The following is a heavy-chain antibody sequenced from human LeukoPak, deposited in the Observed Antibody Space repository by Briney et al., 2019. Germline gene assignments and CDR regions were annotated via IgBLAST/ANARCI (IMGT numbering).Heavy chain of an antibody. D-gene: IGHD1-26*01. V-gene: IGHV1-2*02. Sequence: GASVKVSCKAPGYTFTAYNIHWVRQAPGQGLEWMGWMQPSSGATNYAQKFQGRVTMTGDTSIGTAYMELSRLTSDDTAFYYCASGRGRSWFDPWGRGTLVTVSS. J-gene: IGHJ5*02. CDR2: MQPSSGAT. CDR1: GYTFTAYN. CDR3: ASGRGRSWFDP.